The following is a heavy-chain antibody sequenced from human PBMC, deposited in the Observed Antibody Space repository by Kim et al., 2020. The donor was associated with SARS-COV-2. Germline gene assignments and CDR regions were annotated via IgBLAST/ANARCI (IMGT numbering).Heavy chain of an antibody. V-gene: IGHV3-33*01. Sequence: CAVPREGRFTISRDNSKTPQYLQMTSLRAEATAVYYCARVYRGSSTGFDYWGQGTLVTVSS. CDR3: ARVYRGSSTGFDY. D-gene: IGHD1-26*01. J-gene: IGHJ4*02.